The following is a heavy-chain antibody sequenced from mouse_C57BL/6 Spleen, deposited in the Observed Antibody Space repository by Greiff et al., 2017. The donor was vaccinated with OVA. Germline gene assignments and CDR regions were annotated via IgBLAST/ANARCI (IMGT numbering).Heavy chain of an antibody. Sequence: VQLKQPGAELVKPGASVKLSCKASGYTFTSYWMQWVKQRPGQGLEWIGEIDPSDSYTNYNQKFKGKATLTVDTSSSTAYMQLSSLTSEDSAVYYCARTAAWFAYWGQGTLVTVSA. J-gene: IGHJ3*01. CDR3: ARTAAWFAY. CDR2: IDPSDSYT. V-gene: IGHV1-50*01. CDR1: GYTFTSYW.